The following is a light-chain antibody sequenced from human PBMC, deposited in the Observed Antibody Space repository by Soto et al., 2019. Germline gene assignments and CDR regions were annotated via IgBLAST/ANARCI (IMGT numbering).Light chain of an antibody. Sequence: EIVMTQSPGTLSVSPGERVTLSCRASQSVNTKLAWYQQKVGQAPRLLIYGASTMHTGISASFSGSGSGTEFTLTISSLQSEDCAVYYCQQYNNWPPSTFGQGTRLDIK. CDR2: GAS. V-gene: IGKV3-15*01. J-gene: IGKJ5*01. CDR1: QSVNTK. CDR3: QQYNNWPPST.